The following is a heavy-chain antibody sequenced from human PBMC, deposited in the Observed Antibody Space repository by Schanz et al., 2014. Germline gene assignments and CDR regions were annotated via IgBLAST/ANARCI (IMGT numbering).Heavy chain of an antibody. Sequence: EVQLVESGGGLVQPGGSLRLSCATSGLTFTSAWMSWVRQDPGKGLVWVARINSVGSNTDYADSVRGRFTISRDNAENTLFLQMNSLRAEDTAVYYCARKVVATIGGYYDNWGQGTLVIVSS. CDR1: GLTFTSAW. D-gene: IGHD5-12*01. J-gene: IGHJ4*02. CDR3: ARKVVATIGGYYDN. CDR2: INSVGSNT. V-gene: IGHV3-74*01.